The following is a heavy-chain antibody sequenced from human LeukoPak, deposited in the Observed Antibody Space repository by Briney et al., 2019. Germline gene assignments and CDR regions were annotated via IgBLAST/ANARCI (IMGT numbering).Heavy chain of an antibody. V-gene: IGHV1-46*01. J-gene: IGHJ4*02. Sequence: ASVKVSCKASGYTFTSHYMHWVRQAPGQGLEWMGIINPRGGSTEYSHKFQGRLTMTSDTSTSTVYMELNSLRSEDTAVYFCARVGVTAATADYWGQGTLVTVSS. CDR3: ARVGVTAATADY. D-gene: IGHD6-25*01. CDR1: GYTFTSHY. CDR2: INPRGGST.